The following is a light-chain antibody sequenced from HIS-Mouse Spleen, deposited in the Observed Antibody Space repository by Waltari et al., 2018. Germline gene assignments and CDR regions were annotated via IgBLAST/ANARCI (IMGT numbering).Light chain of an antibody. V-gene: IGLV2-11*01. CDR3: CSYAGSYTPWV. CDR2: DVS. CDR1: SSDVGGYNY. J-gene: IGLJ3*02. Sequence: QSALTQPRSVSGSPGQSVTISCTGTSSDVGGYNYVSWYQQHPGKAPKLMIYDVSKRTSGVHDRFSGSKSGNTDSLTISGLQAEDEADYYCCSYAGSYTPWVFGGGTKLTVL.